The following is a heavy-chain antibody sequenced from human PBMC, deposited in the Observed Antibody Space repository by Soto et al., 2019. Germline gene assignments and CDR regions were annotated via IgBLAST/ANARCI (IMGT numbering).Heavy chain of an antibody. CDR2: INHSGST. Sequence: SETLSLTCAVYGGSFSGYYWSWIRQPPGKGLEWIGEINHSGSTNYNPSLKSRVTISVDTSKNQFSLKLSSVTAADTAVYYCARGGVGAVSFIDYWGQGTLVTVSS. V-gene: IGHV4-34*01. CDR1: GGSFSGYY. D-gene: IGHD3-16*01. CDR3: ARGGVGAVSFIDY. J-gene: IGHJ4*02.